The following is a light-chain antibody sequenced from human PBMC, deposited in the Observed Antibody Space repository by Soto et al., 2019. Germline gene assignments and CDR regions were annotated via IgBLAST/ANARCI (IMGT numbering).Light chain of an antibody. Sequence: ETVLTQSPDTLSLSPGEGATLSCRASQTVKNNYLDWYQQRRGLAPRLLIYGASGRATGIPDRFSGSGSGTDFTLTITRLEPEDFAVYYCQQYGTSPLTVGGGTKGEIK. CDR3: QQYGTSPLT. CDR2: GAS. CDR1: QTVKNNY. V-gene: IGKV3-20*01. J-gene: IGKJ4*01.